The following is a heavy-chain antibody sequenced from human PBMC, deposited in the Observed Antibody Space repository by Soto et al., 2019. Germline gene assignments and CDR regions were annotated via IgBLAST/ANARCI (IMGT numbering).Heavy chain of an antibody. CDR2: INPLPTSGST. D-gene: IGHD6-13*01. CDR3: ARDLAAAAY. Sequence: QVQLVQSGAEVKKPGASVKVSCKASGYIFTNYHIHWVRQAPGQGLEWMAIINPLPTSGSTNYAQKFQGRVTVTRDTSTSTVYLELSSLRSDDTAVYYCARDLAAAAYWGQGTLVTVSS. V-gene: IGHV1-46*01. J-gene: IGHJ4*02. CDR1: GYIFTNYH.